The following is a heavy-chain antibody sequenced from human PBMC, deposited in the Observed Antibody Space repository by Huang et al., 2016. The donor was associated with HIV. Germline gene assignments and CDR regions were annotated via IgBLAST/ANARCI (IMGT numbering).Heavy chain of an antibody. CDR3: ARDRGGSYGVYFDY. Sequence: QVQLVESGGGVAQPGRSLRLSCVASGFTFSTYAMPWVRQAPGKGLGWGAVTSYDGSDKYYAGAVKGRLTISRDHSKNTLYLQMNSLRVEDTALYYCARDRGGSYGVYFDYWGQATLVTVSS. V-gene: IGHV3-30*04. CDR2: TSYDGSDK. J-gene: IGHJ4*02. CDR1: GFTFSTYA. D-gene: IGHD3-10*01.